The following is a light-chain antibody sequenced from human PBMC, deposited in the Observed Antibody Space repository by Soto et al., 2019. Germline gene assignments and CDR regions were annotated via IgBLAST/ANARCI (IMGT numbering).Light chain of an antibody. CDR1: QSLVYTDGHTY. V-gene: IGKV2-30*01. Sequence: DVVMTQSPLSLTVTLGQPASISCKSSQSLVYTDGHTYLNWFHQRPGQSPRLLIYKVSTRPSGVPDRFSGGRSGTDFSLTIDRVDAEDVGVYYCMQGTHWPPTIGGGTTVEMK. J-gene: IGKJ4*01. CDR2: KVS. CDR3: MQGTHWPPT.